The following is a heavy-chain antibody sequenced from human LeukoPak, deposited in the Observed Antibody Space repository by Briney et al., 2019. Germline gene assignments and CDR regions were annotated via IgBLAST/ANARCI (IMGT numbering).Heavy chain of an antibody. D-gene: IGHD1-26*01. CDR1: GYTFTGYY. J-gene: IGHJ3*02. V-gene: IGHV1-2*02. CDR3: AREILVGDAFDI. CDR2: INPNSGGT. Sequence: ASVKVSCKASGYTFTGYYMHWVRQAPGQGLEWMGWINPNSGGTNYAQKFQGRVTMTRDTSISTAYMELSRLRSDDTAVYYCAREILVGDAFDIWGQGTMVTVSS.